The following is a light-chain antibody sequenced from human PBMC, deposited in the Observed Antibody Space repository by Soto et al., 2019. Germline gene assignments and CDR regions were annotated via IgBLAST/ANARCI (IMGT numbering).Light chain of an antibody. CDR1: SSEIGGYNY. J-gene: IGLJ1*01. Sequence: QSVLTQPPSASGSPGQSITISCSGTSSEIGGYNYVSWYQQYPGKAPKLMIYEVTKRPSGVPDRFSGSKSGDTASLTVSGLQAEDEADYYCSSYAGTNDPFVFGTGTKLTVL. CDR3: SSYAGTNDPFV. CDR2: EVT. V-gene: IGLV2-8*01.